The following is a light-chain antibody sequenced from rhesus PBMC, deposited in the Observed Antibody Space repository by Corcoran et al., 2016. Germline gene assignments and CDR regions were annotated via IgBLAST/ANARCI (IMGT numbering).Light chain of an antibody. CDR3: QHNYGTPFT. CDR1: ENVNNH. J-gene: IGKJ3*01. CDR2: KAS. Sequence: DIQMTQSPSSLSASVGDRVTITCRASENVNNHLNWYQQKPGKTHKLLSNKASTLESGVPSSFSGSGSGTKYTFTISSLQSEDGETYYCQHNYGTPFTFGPGTKLDIK. V-gene: IGKV1-74*01.